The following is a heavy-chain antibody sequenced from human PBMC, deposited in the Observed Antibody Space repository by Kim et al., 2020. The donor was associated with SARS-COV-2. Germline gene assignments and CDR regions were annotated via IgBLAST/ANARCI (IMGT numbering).Heavy chain of an antibody. CDR3: ARDGSS. CDR2: PILGIA. Sequence: PILGIANYAQKFQGRVTITADKSTSTAYMELSSLRSEDTAVYYCARDGSSWGQGTLVTVSS. J-gene: IGHJ4*02. V-gene: IGHV1-69*04. D-gene: IGHD6-13*01.